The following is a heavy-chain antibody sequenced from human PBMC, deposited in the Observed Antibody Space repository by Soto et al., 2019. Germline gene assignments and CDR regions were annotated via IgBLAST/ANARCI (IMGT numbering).Heavy chain of an antibody. CDR2: ISGSGGST. D-gene: IGHD6-13*01. V-gene: IGHV3-23*01. CDR1: GFTFSSYA. CDR3: AKDIHSGSSCSSLFDL. Sequence: EVQLLESGGGLVQPGGSLRLSCAASGFTFSSYAMSWVRQAPGKGLEWVSAISGSGGSTYYADSVKGRFTISRDNSKNTLYLQMNSLRAEDTAVYYCAKDIHSGSSCSSLFDLWGRGTLVTVSS. J-gene: IGHJ2*01.